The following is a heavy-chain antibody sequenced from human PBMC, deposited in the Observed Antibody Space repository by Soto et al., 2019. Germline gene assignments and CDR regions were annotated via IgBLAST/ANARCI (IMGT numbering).Heavy chain of an antibody. V-gene: IGHV3-74*01. Sequence: GGSLRLSCTASGFTFSMYCMHWVRQVPGKGPEWVSLISDDGTSSHYADSVKGRFTISRDNAKNTLYLEMHGLRAEDTAVYYCTRGLRPCSVGTGAFWGQGTPVTVSS. J-gene: IGHJ4*02. CDR1: GFTFSMYC. CDR3: TRGLRPCSVGTGAF. D-gene: IGHD3-10*01. CDR2: ISDDGTSS.